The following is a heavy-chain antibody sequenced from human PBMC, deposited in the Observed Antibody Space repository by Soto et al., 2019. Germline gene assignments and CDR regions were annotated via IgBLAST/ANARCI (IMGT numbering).Heavy chain of an antibody. D-gene: IGHD2-2*01. Sequence: EVQLVESGGGLVKPGGSLRLSCAASGFTFSSYSMNWVRQAPGKGLEWVSSISSSSSYIYYADSVKGRFTISRDNAKNSLYLQMNSLRAEDTAVYYCAREGLIVVVPAAIGYYYYGMDVWGQGTTVTVSS. J-gene: IGHJ6*02. V-gene: IGHV3-21*01. CDR1: GFTFSSYS. CDR3: AREGLIVVVPAAIGYYYYGMDV. CDR2: ISSSSSYI.